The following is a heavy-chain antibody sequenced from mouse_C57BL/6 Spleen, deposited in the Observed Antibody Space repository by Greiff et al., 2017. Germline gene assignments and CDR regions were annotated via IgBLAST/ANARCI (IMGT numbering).Heavy chain of an antibody. J-gene: IGHJ3*01. D-gene: IGHD1-1*01. CDR2: INPNNGGT. Sequence: VQLQQSGPELVKPGASVKISCKASGYTFTDYYMNWVKQSHGKSLEWIGDINPNNGGTSYNQKFKGKATLTVDKSSSTAYMELRSLTSEDSAVXYCAPYYYGSSDFAYWGQGTLVTVSA. V-gene: IGHV1-26*01. CDR3: APYYYGSSDFAY. CDR1: GYTFTDYY.